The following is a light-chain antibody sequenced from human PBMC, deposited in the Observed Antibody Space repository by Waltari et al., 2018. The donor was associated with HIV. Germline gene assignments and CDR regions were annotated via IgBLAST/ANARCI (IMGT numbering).Light chain of an antibody. CDR3: QQYNTSSPWT. J-gene: IGKJ1*01. V-gene: IGKV1-5*03. CDR2: KAS. Sequence: DIQMTQSPSALSASVGARHTINCRASQSISTWLDWYQQKRGKAPKILVYKASSLESGVPPRFSGSGSGTEFTLTINNLQPDDFATYYCQQYNTSSPWTFGQGTKVDI. CDR1: QSISTW.